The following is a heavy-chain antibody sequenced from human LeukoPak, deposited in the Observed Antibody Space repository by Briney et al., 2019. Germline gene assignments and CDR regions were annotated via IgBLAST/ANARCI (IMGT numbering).Heavy chain of an antibody. CDR1: GGTFSSYA. CDR3: ARDNSGETGTDYFDY. Sequence: ASVKVSCKASGGTFSSYAISWVRQAPGQGLEWMGGIIPIFGTANYAQKFQGRVTITTDESTSTAYMELRSLRSDDTAVYYCARDNSGETGTDYFDYWGQGTLVTVSS. CDR2: IIPIFGTA. D-gene: IGHD1-7*01. J-gene: IGHJ4*02. V-gene: IGHV1-69*05.